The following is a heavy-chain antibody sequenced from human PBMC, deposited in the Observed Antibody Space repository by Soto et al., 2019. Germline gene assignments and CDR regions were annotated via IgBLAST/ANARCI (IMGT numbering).Heavy chain of an antibody. CDR3: AQNGGSGTFYAFDY. V-gene: IGHV3-23*01. CDR1: GFTFSNYA. J-gene: IGHJ4*02. Sequence: GGSLRLSCAASGFTFSNYAMHWVRQAPGKELEWVSAISNSGSRTSYADSVKGRFTISRDNSKNTLYLHMDSLRAEDTAVYFCAQNGGSGTFYAFDYWGQGTLVTVSS. CDR2: ISNSGSRT. D-gene: IGHD3-10*01.